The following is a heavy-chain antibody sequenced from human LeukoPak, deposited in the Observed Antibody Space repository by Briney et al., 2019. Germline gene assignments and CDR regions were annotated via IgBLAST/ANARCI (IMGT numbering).Heavy chain of an antibody. CDR3: AKDPTVAGSPYYFDY. CDR1: GFTFSSYG. D-gene: IGHD6-19*01. V-gene: IGHV3-23*01. CDR2: ISGSGGST. Sequence: PGGSLRLSCAASGFTFSSYGMSWVRQAPGKGLEWVSAISGSGGSTYYADSVKGRFTISRDNSKNTLYLQMNSLRAEDTAVYYCAKDPTVAGSPYYFDYWGQGTLVTVSS. J-gene: IGHJ4*02.